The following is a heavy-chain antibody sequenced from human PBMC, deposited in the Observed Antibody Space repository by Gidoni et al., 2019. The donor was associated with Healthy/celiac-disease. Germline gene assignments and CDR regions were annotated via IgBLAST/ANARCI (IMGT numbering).Heavy chain of an antibody. CDR2: IYPGDSDT. V-gene: IGHV5-51*01. CDR1: GSRFTSYW. D-gene: IGHD3-16*01. J-gene: IGHJ3*02. Sequence: EVQLVPSGAEVNKPGESLKISCTGSGSRFTSYWIGWVRQMPGKGLAWMGIIYPGDSDTRYSPSFQGQVTISADKSISTAYLQWSSLKASDTAMYYCARPLDPRALGGGPGAFDIWGQGTMITVSS. CDR3: ARPLDPRALGGGPGAFDI.